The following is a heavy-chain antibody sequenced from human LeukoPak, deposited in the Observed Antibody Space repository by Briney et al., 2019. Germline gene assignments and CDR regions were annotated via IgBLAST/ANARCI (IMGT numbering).Heavy chain of an antibody. V-gene: IGHV4-34*01. CDR1: GGSFSGYY. D-gene: IGHD2-2*01. CDR3: ARGIVVVPAAHPNYYFDY. J-gene: IGHJ4*02. CDR2: INHSGST. Sequence: SETLSLTCAVYGGSFSGYYWSWIRQPPGKGLEWMGEINHSGSTNYNPSLKSRVTISVDTSKNQFSLKLSSVIAADTAVYYCARGIVVVPAAHPNYYFDYWGQGTLVTVSS.